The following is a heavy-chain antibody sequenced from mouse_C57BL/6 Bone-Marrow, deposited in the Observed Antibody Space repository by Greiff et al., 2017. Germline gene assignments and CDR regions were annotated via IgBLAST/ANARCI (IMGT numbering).Heavy chain of an antibody. V-gene: IGHV1-64*01. Sequence: VQLQQPGAELVKPGASVKLSCKASGYTFTSYWMHWVKQRPGQGLEWIGMIHPNSGSTNYNEKFKSKATLTVDKSSSTAYMQLSSLTSEDCAVYYCARHGNYRFAYWGQGTLVTVSA. CDR2: IHPNSGST. CDR1: GYTFTSYW. CDR3: ARHGNYRFAY. J-gene: IGHJ3*01. D-gene: IGHD2-1*01.